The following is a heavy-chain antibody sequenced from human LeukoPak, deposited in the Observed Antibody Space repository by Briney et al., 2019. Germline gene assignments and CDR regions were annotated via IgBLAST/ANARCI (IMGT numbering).Heavy chain of an antibody. D-gene: IGHD3-22*01. V-gene: IGHV4-59*01. CDR2: IYYSGNT. CDR3: ARDRGDTDSSGYLDAFDI. Sequence: SETLSLTCTVSGGSISSYYWSWIRQPPGKGLEWIGYIYYSGNTNYNPSLKSRVTISVDTSKNQFSLKLSSVTAADTAVYYCARDRGDTDSSGYLDAFDIWGQGTMVTVSS. J-gene: IGHJ3*02. CDR1: GGSISSYY.